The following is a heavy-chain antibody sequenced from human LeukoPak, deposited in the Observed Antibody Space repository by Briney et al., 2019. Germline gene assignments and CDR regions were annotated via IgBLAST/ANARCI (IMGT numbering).Heavy chain of an antibody. CDR1: GFTFSSYG. CDR3: ARIYDY. Sequence: GGSLRLSCAASGFTFSSYGMHWVRQAPGKGLEWVAFIQYDGSNKYYADSVKGRFTISRDNSKNTLYLQMNSLRAEDTAVYYCARIYDYWGQGTLVTVSS. J-gene: IGHJ4*02. CDR2: IQYDGSNK. V-gene: IGHV3-30*02.